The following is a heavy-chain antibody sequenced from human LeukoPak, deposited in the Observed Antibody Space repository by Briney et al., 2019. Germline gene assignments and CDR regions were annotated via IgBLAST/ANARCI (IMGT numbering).Heavy chain of an antibody. V-gene: IGHV1-24*01. CDR2: FDPEDGET. CDR1: GYTLTELS. J-gene: IGHJ4*02. Sequence: ASVKVSCKVSGYTLTELSMHRVRQAPGKGLEWMGGFDPEDGETIYAQKFQGRVTMTEDTSTDTAYMELSSLRSEDTAVYYCATDGVVVPQGGLDYWGQGTLVTVSS. CDR3: ATDGVVVPQGGLDY. D-gene: IGHD2-21*01.